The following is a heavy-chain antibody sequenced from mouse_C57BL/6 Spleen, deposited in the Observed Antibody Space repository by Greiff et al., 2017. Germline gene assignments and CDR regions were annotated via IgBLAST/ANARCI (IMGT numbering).Heavy chain of an antibody. Sequence: QVQLQQPGAELVRPGSSVKLSCKASGYTFTSYWMHWVKQRPIQGLEWIGNIDPSDSETHYNQKFKDKATLTVDKSSSTAYMQLSSLTSEDSAVYYCARDGYADWYFDVWGTGTTVTVSS. CDR3: ARDGYADWYFDV. CDR1: GYTFTSYW. D-gene: IGHD2-2*01. J-gene: IGHJ1*03. V-gene: IGHV1-52*01. CDR2: IDPSDSET.